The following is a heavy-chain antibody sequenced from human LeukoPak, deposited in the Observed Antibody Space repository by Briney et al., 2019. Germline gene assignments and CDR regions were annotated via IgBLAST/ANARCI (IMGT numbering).Heavy chain of an antibody. CDR1: GFTFDDYA. Sequence: GRSLRLSCAASGFTFDDYAMHWVRQAPGKGLEWVSGISWNSGSIGYADSVKGRFTISRDNAKNSLYLQMNSLRAEDTALYYCAKDNGSGSYRLYYYGMDVWGQGTTVTVSS. CDR2: ISWNSGSI. D-gene: IGHD3-10*01. J-gene: IGHJ6*02. CDR3: AKDNGSGSYRLYYYGMDV. V-gene: IGHV3-9*01.